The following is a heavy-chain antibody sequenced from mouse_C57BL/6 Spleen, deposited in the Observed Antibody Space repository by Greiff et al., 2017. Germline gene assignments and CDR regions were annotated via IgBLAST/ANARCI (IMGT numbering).Heavy chain of an antibody. V-gene: IGHV8-8*01. CDR1: GFSLSTFGMC. D-gene: IGHD1-1*01. Sequence: QVTLKESGPGILQPSQTLSLTCSFSGFSLSTFGMCVGWNRPPSGKGLEWLAHIWWDNDKYYNPALKRRRTISKDTSKNQVFLKIANVDTAETATYYCGRIEGCITVVATDYWGQGTTLTVSS. CDR2: IWWDNDK. J-gene: IGHJ2*01. CDR3: GRIEGCITVVATDY.